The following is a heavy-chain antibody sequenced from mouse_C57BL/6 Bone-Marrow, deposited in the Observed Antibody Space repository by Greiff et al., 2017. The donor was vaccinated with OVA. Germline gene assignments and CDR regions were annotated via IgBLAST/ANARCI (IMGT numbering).Heavy chain of an antibody. Sequence: EVQLQESGGDLVKPGGSLKLSCAASGFTFSSYGMSWVRQTPDKRLEWVATISSGGSYTYYPDSVKGRFTISRDNAKNTLYLQMSSLKSEDTAMYYCARRAYYDYDRWYFDVWGTGTTVTVSS. J-gene: IGHJ1*03. CDR2: ISSGGSYT. D-gene: IGHD2-4*01. V-gene: IGHV5-6*01. CDR3: ARRAYYDYDRWYFDV. CDR1: GFTFSSYG.